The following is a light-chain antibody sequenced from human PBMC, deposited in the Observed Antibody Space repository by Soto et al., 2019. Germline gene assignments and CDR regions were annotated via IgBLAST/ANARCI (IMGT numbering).Light chain of an antibody. CDR2: DAS. Sequence: DVQMTQSPSTLAASVGDRVTSTCRASQSISSWLDWYQQKPGKAPKLLIYDASSLESGVPSRCSGSGSGTEFTRTSSSLQPDDFATYYCQQYNSYWTFGQGTKVDIK. V-gene: IGKV1-5*01. CDR3: QQYNSYWT. CDR1: QSISSW. J-gene: IGKJ1*01.